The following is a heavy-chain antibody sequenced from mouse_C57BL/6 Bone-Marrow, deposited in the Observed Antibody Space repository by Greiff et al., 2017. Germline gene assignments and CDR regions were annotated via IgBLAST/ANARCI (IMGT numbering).Heavy chain of an antibody. Sequence: VQGVESGAELVRPGTSVKMSCKASGYTFTNYWIGWAKQRPGHGLEWIGDIYPGGGYTNYNEKFKGKATLTADKSSSTAYMQFSSLTSEDSAIYYCASGTTVPFAYWGQGTLVTVSA. CDR3: ASGTTVPFAY. CDR2: IYPGGGYT. D-gene: IGHD1-1*01. V-gene: IGHV1-63*01. J-gene: IGHJ3*01. CDR1: GYTFTNYW.